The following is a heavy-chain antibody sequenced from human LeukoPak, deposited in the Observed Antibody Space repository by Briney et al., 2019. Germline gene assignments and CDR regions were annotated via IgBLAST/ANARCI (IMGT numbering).Heavy chain of an antibody. J-gene: IGHJ4*02. Sequence: PGGSLRLSCAASGFTFSSYSMNWVRQAPGKGLEWVSSISSSSSYIYYADSVKGRFTISRDNAKNSLYLQMNSLRAEDTAVYYCAREGGPLYHRRGRNFDYWGQGTLVTVSS. CDR2: ISSSSSYI. D-gene: IGHD2-2*02. CDR1: GFTFSSYS. CDR3: AREGGPLYHRRGRNFDY. V-gene: IGHV3-21*01.